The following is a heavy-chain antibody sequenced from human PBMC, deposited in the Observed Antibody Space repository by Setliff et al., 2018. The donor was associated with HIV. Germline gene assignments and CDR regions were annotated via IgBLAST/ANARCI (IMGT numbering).Heavy chain of an antibody. Sequence: GGSLRLSCAASGFSFSKYTMKWVRQAPGKGLEWVALIWYDESLNYYADSVRGRFTISRDNSKNSLYLQMNSLRAEDTAVYYCARIPFSGHYDSSGYFLDFWGQGTLVTVSS. CDR3: ARIPFSGHYDSSGYFLDF. J-gene: IGHJ4*02. V-gene: IGHV3-33*08. D-gene: IGHD3-22*01. CDR2: IWYDESLN. CDR1: GFSFSKYT.